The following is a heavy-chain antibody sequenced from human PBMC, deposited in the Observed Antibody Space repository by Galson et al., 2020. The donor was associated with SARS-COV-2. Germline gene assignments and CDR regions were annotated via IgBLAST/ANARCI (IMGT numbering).Heavy chain of an antibody. CDR3: ARSSGGSYHDAFDI. J-gene: IGHJ3*02. CDR2: ISYDGSNK. D-gene: IGHD1-26*01. V-gene: IGHV3-30*01. CDR1: GFTFSSYA. Sequence: SCAASGFTFSSYAMHWVRQAPGKGLEWVAVISYDGSNKYYADSVKGRFTISRDNSKNTLYLQMNSLRAEDTAVYYCARSSGGSYHDAFDIWGQGTMVTVSS.